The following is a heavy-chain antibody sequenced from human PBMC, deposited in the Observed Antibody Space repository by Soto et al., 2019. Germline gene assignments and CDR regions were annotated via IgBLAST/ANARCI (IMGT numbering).Heavy chain of an antibody. CDR1: GFTFSSYA. D-gene: IGHD3-22*01. CDR3: AKGLGYYDSSGYYAFDI. Sequence: GGSLRLSCAASGFTFSSYAMSWVRQAPGKGLEWVSAISGSGGSTYYADSVKGRFTISRDNSKNTLYLQMNSLRAEDTAVYYCAKGLGYYDSSGYYAFDIWGQGTMVTVSS. V-gene: IGHV3-23*01. J-gene: IGHJ3*02. CDR2: ISGSGGST.